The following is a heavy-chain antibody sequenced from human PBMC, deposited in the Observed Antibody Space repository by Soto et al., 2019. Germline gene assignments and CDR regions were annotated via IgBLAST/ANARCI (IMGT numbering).Heavy chain of an antibody. V-gene: IGHV3-15*01. J-gene: IGHJ6*02. Sequence: EVQLVESGGGLVKPGGSLRLSCAASEFTFSNAWMSWVRQAPGKGLEWVGRIKSKTDGGTTDYAAPVKGRFTISRDDSKNTLYLQMNSLKTEDTAVYYCTTDPAQSVVVPAAISLGDYYYGMDVWGQGTTVTVSS. D-gene: IGHD2-2*02. CDR1: EFTFSNAW. CDR2: IKSKTDGGTT. CDR3: TTDPAQSVVVPAAISLGDYYYGMDV.